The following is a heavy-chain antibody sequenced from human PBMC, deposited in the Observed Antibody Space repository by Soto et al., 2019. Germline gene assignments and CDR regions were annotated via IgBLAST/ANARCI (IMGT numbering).Heavy chain of an antibody. CDR3: ASGPMNDY. D-gene: IGHD3-22*01. V-gene: IGHV4-59*01. CDR1: ELYISSYY. J-gene: IGHJ4*02. Sequence: SETMSLTYSFSELYISSYYLSLIRQTPGKGLEWIGYIYYSGSTNYNPSLKSRVTISVDTSKNQFSLKLSSVTAADTAVYYCASGPMNDYWGQGTLVTVSS. CDR2: IYYSGST.